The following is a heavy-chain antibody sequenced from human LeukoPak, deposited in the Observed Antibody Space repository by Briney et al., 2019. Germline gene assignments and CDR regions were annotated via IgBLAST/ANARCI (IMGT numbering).Heavy chain of an antibody. CDR2: INPSGGST. CDR3: ARGAATGYYFDY. Sequence: ASVKVSCKASGYTFTSYYMHWVRQAPGQGLEWMGIINPSGGSTSYAQKFQGRVTMTGDPSIRTVYMELSRLTPDDTAVYYCARGAATGYYFDYWGLGALVTVSS. D-gene: IGHD6-25*01. J-gene: IGHJ4*02. CDR1: GYTFTSYY. V-gene: IGHV1-46*01.